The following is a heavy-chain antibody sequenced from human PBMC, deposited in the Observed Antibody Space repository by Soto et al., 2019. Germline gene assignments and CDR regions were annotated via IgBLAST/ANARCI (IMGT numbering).Heavy chain of an antibody. V-gene: IGHV4-30-2*01. J-gene: IGHJ4*02. D-gene: IGHD1-26*01. CDR3: AAGGGLPRYY. Sequence: QLQLQESGSGLVKPSQTLSLTCAVSGGSISSGAYSWSWIRQPPGEALEWIGYVYHSGSTYYNPPLRRRVTISVDRSNNQFSMKMRSVTAADTAVYYCAAGGGLPRYYWGQGTLVTVSS. CDR2: VYHSGST. CDR1: GGSISSGAYS.